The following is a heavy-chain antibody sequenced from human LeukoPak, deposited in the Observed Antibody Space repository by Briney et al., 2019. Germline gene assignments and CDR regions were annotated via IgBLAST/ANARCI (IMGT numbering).Heavy chain of an antibody. J-gene: IGHJ4*02. V-gene: IGHV3-66*01. D-gene: IGHD1-1*01. CDR1: GFTVSSNY. CDR3: ARDLTTSAYFDY. CDR2: IYSGGST. Sequence: GGSLRLSCAASGFTVSSNYMSWVRQAPGKGLEWVSVIYSGGSTYYADSVKGRFTISRDNSKNTLYLQMNSLRAEDTAVYYCARDLTTSAYFDYWGQGTLVTVFS.